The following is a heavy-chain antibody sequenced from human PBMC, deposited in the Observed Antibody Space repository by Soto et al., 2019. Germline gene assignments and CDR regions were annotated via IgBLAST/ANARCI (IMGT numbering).Heavy chain of an antibody. J-gene: IGHJ6*02. V-gene: IGHV4-31*03. CDR3: ARARGDIVVVPAATYYYYGMDV. CDR1: GGSISSGGYY. Sequence: LSLTCTVSGGSISSGGYYWSWIRQHPGKGLEWIGYIYYSGSTYYNPSLKSRVTISVDTSKNQFSLKLSSVTAADTAVYYCARARGDIVVVPAATYYYYGMDVWGQGTTVTVSS. CDR2: IYYSGST. D-gene: IGHD2-2*01.